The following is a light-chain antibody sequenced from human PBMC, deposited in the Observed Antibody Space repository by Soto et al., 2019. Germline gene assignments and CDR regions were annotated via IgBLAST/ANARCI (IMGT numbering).Light chain of an antibody. J-gene: IGLJ2*01. CDR1: SSDVGDYNY. CDR3: SSYTISTTLV. V-gene: IGLV2-14*01. Sequence: QSVLTQPASVSGSPGQSITISCTGTSSDVGDYNYVSWYQQHPGKAPKLLIYEVSNRPSGVSNRFSGSKSGNTASLTISGLQAEDEADYYCSSYTISTTLVFGGGTKLT. CDR2: EVS.